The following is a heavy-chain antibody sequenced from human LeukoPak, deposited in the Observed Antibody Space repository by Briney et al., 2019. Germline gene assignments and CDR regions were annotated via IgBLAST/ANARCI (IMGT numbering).Heavy chain of an antibody. J-gene: IGHJ4*02. CDR1: GYTFTGYY. D-gene: IGHD6-6*01. CDR3: ARDRSSSSREGYFDY. Sequence: ASVKDSCKASGYTFTGYYMHWVRQAPGQGLEWMGRINPNSGGTNYAQKFQGRVTMTRDTSISTAYMELSGLRSDDTAVYYCARDRSSSSREGYFDYWGQGTLVTVSS. CDR2: INPNSGGT. V-gene: IGHV1-2*06.